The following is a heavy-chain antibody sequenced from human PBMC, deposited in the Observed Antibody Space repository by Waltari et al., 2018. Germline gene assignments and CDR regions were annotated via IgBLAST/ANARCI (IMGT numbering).Heavy chain of an antibody. CDR2: VSGSGDTT. Sequence: EVQLLESGGGLVQPGGSLRLACVASGFTFSSYGMSWVRQGAGKGLEWGSRVSGSGDTTDYADSVKGRFTISRDNSKKTFYLQMNSLRVDDTAVYYCAKDRVGSSLTLYYFDHWSQGALVTVSS. CDR1: GFTFSSYG. D-gene: IGHD1-26*01. V-gene: IGHV3-23*01. J-gene: IGHJ4*02. CDR3: AKDRVGSSLTLYYFDH.